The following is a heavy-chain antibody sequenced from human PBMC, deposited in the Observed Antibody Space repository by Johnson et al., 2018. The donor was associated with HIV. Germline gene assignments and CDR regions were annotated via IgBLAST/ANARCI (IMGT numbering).Heavy chain of an antibody. V-gene: IGHV3-11*04. CDR1: GFSFSDYY. Sequence: QVQLVESGVGLVKPGGSLRLSCAASGFSFSDYYMSWIRQTPGKGLEWVSYISSSGDIIRYADSVKGRFTISRDNAKNSLILQMNSLRDEDTAVYYCARRTVTALFYIWGQGTMVTVSS. CDR3: ARRTVTALFYI. J-gene: IGHJ3*02. CDR2: ISSSGDII. D-gene: IGHD4-17*01.